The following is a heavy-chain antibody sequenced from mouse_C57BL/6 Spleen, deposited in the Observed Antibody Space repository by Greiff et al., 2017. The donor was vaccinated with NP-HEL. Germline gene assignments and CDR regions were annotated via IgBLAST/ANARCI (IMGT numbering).Heavy chain of an antibody. CDR1: GYAFTNYL. CDR2: INPGSGGT. J-gene: IGHJ4*01. D-gene: IGHD2-4*01. V-gene: IGHV1-54*01. CDR3: ARSYDYDGAMDY. Sequence: VKLQESGAELVRPGTSVKVSCKASGYAFTNYLIEWVKQRPGQGLEWIGVINPGSGGTNYNETFKGKATLTADKSSSTAYMQLSSLTSEDSAVYFCARSYDYDGAMDYWGQGTSVTVSS.